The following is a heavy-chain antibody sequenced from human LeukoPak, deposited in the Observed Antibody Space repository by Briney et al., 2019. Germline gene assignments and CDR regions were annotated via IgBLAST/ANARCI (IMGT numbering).Heavy chain of an antibody. CDR2: MYYTGST. V-gene: IGHV4-59*08. CDR1: GDSISSYY. Sequence: PSETLSLTCTVSGDSISSYYWSWIRQPPGKGLEWIGYMYYTGSTTYNPSLKSRVTISVDTSKNQFSLKLSSVTAADTAVYYCARRGSSPRSGGDFDYWGQGTLVTVSS. CDR3: ARRGSSPRSGGDFDY. J-gene: IGHJ4*02. D-gene: IGHD3-10*01.